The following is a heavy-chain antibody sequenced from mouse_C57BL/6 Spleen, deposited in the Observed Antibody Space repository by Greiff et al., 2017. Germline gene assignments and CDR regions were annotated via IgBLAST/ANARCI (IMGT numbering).Heavy chain of an antibody. D-gene: IGHD2-2*01. J-gene: IGHJ3*01. Sequence: QVQLKESGAELVRPGSSVKLSCKASGYTFTSYWMHWVKQRPIQGLEWIGNIDPSDSETHYNQKFKDKATLTVDKSSSTAYMQLSSLTSEDSAVYYCARGYDLFAYWGQGTLVTVSA. CDR2: IDPSDSET. V-gene: IGHV1-52*01. CDR1: GYTFTSYW. CDR3: ARGYDLFAY.